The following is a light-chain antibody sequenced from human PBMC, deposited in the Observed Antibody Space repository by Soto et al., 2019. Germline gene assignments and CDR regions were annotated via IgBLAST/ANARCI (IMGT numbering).Light chain of an antibody. V-gene: IGKV3-15*01. CDR1: QSVSSN. CDR2: DAS. J-gene: IGKJ1*01. Sequence: EIVMTQSPATLSVSPGERVTLSCRASQSVSSNLAWYQQKPGQTPRLLIYDASTGATGIPARFSGSGSGTEFTLTISSLQSEDFAVYYCQQYNNRPRTFGQGTKVEIK. CDR3: QQYNNRPRT.